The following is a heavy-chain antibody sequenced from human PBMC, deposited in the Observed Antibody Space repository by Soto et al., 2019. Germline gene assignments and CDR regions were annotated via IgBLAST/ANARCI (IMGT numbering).Heavy chain of an antibody. CDR3: ARGLVPHKASPFDP. J-gene: IGHJ5*02. CDR1: GGTFSSYA. Sequence: ASVKVSCKASGGTFSSYAISWVRQAPGQGLEWMGGIIPIFGTANYAQKFQGRVTITADESTSTAYMELSSLRSEDTAVYYCARGLVPHKASPFDPWGQGTLVTVSS. V-gene: IGHV1-69*13. D-gene: IGHD2-2*01. CDR2: IIPIFGTA.